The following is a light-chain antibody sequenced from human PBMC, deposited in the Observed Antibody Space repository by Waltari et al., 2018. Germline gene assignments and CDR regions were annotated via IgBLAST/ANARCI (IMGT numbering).Light chain of an antibody. Sequence: DIVLTQSACTLRLSVVERSTLSCRASESDNSNSLAWYQHRPGQSPRLLIYGASTRAAGIPDRFRGSGSGTDFTLTITRLEPEDSAVYYCQQYGGPLITFGQGTRLEIK. CDR1: ESDNSNS. J-gene: IGKJ5*01. CDR3: QQYGGPLIT. V-gene: IGKV3-20*01. CDR2: GAS.